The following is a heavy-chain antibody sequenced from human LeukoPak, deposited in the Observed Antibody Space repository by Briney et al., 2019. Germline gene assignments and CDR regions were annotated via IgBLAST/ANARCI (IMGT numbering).Heavy chain of an antibody. J-gene: IGHJ4*02. V-gene: IGHV3-30*02. Sequence: PGGSLRLSCVASGFTFSNNGMHWVRQAPGRGLEWVAFIRNDGSDKYFADSVKGRFTMSRDNSKNTLDLLMNSLRTEDTAVYFCVRDADWAFDYWGQGTLVTVAS. D-gene: IGHD3-9*01. CDR3: VRDADWAFDY. CDR2: IRNDGSDK. CDR1: GFTFSNNG.